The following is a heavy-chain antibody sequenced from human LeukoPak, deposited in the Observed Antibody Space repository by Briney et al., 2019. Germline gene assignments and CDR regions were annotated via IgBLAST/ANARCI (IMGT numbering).Heavy chain of an antibody. CDR2: IYYSGST. D-gene: IGHD6-6*01. V-gene: IGHV4-59*01. Sequence: SETLSLTCTVSGGSISSYYWSWIRQPPGKGLEWIGYIYYSGSTNYNPSLKSRVTISVDTSKNQFSLKLSSVTAADTAVYYCARARGRVPSFRYWGQGTLVTVSS. J-gene: IGHJ4*02. CDR1: GGSISSYY. CDR3: ARARGRVPSFRY.